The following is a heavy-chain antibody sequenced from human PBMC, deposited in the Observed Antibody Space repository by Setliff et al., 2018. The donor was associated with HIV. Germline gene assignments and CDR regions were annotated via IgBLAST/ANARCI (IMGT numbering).Heavy chain of an antibody. CDR2: IYYTGST. V-gene: IGHV4-39*01. J-gene: IGHJ4*02. D-gene: IGHD3-22*01. Sequence: PSETLSLTCSVSGGSIGSSSYYWGWIRQPPGRGLEWIASIYYTGSTYYNPSLKSRVTTSIDTSKNQFSLKLSSVTAADTAVYYCARLGSDYYDSSGYLYYFDYWGQGTLVTVSS. CDR3: ARLGSDYYDSSGYLYYFDY. CDR1: GGSIGSSSYY.